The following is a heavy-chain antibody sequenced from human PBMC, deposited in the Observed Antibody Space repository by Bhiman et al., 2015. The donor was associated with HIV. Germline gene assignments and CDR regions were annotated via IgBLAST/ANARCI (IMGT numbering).Heavy chain of an antibody. CDR3: AKDASFGVTPTDYMDV. J-gene: IGHJ6*03. CDR2: ISHDGSSK. Sequence: QVQLVESGGGVVQPGGSLGFSCAASGFSFSNYGMHWVRQAPGKGLEWVAVISHDGSSKFYADSVRGRFTISRDNSKKTLYLQMNSLRDVDTAVYYCAKDASFGVTPTDYMDVWGKGP. CDR1: GFSFSNYG. V-gene: IGHV3-30*18. D-gene: IGHD3-3*01.